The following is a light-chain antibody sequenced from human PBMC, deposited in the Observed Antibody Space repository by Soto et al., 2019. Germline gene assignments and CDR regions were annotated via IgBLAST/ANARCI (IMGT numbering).Light chain of an antibody. J-gene: IGLJ1*01. V-gene: IGLV2-23*03. CDR1: SSDVGSYNL. CDR2: EGS. CDR3: CSYAGSSNFPYYV. Sequence: QSVLTQPASVSGSPGQSITISCTGTSSDVGSYNLVSWYQQHPGKAPKLMIYEGSKRPSGVSNRFSGSKSGNTASLTISGLQAEDEADYYCCSYAGSSNFPYYVFGTGTKVTVL.